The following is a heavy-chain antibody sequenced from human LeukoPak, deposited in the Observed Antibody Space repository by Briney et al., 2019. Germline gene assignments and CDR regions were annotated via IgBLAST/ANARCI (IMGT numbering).Heavy chain of an antibody. J-gene: IGHJ3*01. V-gene: IGHV3-7*01. CDR2: IKQDGSAK. CDR1: GFSFSSYW. CDR3: ATLDAFDV. Sequence: GGSLRLSCAASGFSFSSYWMSWVRQAPGKGLEWVANIKQDGSAKYYVDSVKDRLTISRDNAQTSLYLQMNSLRAENTAVYYCATLDAFDVWGQGTMVTVSS.